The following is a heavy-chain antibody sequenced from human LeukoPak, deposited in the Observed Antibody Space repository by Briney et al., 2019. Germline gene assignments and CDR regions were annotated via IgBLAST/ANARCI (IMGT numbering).Heavy chain of an antibody. V-gene: IGHV1-69-2*01. CDR3: ATLMIFGRGGYYYYYMDV. CDR2: VDPEDGET. CDR1: GYTFTDYY. D-gene: IGHD3/OR15-3a*01. Sequence: AASVKISCKVSGYTFTDYYMHWVQQAPGKGLEWMGLVDPEDGETIYAEKFQGRVTITADTSTDTAYMELSSLRSEDTAVYYCATLMIFGRGGYYYYYMDVWAKGPRSPSP. J-gene: IGHJ6*03.